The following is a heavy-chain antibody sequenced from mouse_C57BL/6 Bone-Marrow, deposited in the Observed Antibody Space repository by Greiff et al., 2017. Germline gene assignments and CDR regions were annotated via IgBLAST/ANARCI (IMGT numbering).Heavy chain of an antibody. J-gene: IGHJ4*01. D-gene: IGHD2-2*01. CDR1: GYTFTSYW. V-gene: IGHV1-69*01. CDR2: IDPSDSYT. Sequence: QVQLQQPGAELVMPGASVKLSCKASGYTFTSYWMHWVKQRPGQGLEWIGEIDPSDSYTNYKQKFKGKSTLTVDKSSSTAYMQLSSLTSEDSAVYYCARATMVTTDYAMDYWGQGTSVTVSS. CDR3: ARATMVTTDYAMDY.